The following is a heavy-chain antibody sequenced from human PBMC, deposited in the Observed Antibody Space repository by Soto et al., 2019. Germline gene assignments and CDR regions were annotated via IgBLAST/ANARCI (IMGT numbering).Heavy chain of an antibody. Sequence: EVQLLESGGGLVQPGGSLRLSCAASGFTFSSYAMSWVRQAPGKGLEWVSAISGSGGSTYYADSVKGRFTISRDNSKNTLYLQMNSLSAEDTAVYYGAKVLSSENGRYDYWGQGTLVTVS. J-gene: IGHJ4*02. CDR1: GFTFSSYA. CDR2: ISGSGGST. V-gene: IGHV3-23*01. D-gene: IGHD3-16*02. CDR3: AKVLSSENGRYDY.